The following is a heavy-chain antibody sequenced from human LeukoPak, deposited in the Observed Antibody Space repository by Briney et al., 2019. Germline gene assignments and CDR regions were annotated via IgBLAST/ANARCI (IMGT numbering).Heavy chain of an antibody. D-gene: IGHD1-26*01. J-gene: IGHJ4*02. Sequence: PGGSLRLSCSASGFTYSDYYMRWIRQAPGRGLEWVSYISSSGCTIYYADSVKGRFTISRDNAKKSLYLQMNSLRAEDTAVYYCARVYDSGTARIDYWGQGTLVTVSS. V-gene: IGHV3-11*01. CDR2: ISSSGCTI. CDR1: GFTYSDYY. CDR3: ARVYDSGTARIDY.